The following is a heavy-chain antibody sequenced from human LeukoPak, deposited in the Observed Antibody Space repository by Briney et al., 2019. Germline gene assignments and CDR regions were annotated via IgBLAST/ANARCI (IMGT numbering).Heavy chain of an antibody. D-gene: IGHD3-22*01. CDR2: ISYDGSNK. J-gene: IGHJ3*02. Sequence: GGSLRLSCAASGFTFSSYAMHWVRQAPGKGLEWVAVISYDGSNKYYADSVKGRFTISRDNSKNTLYLQMNSLRAEDTAVYYCARDKMIGNYYDTSGYWGAFDIWGQGTMVTVSS. V-gene: IGHV3-30-3*01. CDR3: ARDKMIGNYYDTSGYWGAFDI. CDR1: GFTFSSYA.